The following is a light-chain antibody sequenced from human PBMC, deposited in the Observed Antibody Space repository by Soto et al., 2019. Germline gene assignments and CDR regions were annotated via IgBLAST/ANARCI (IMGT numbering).Light chain of an antibody. Sequence: DIQSTQSPSSLSASVGDRVSITCRASQSIDTHLNWYQQKPGKAPQLLIYAASVLQSGVPSRFSGGGSDTSFTLTISDLQPEDFATYFCLQTYSSPPPWTFGQGTKVDIK. CDR1: QSIDTH. J-gene: IGKJ1*01. V-gene: IGKV1-39*01. CDR3: LQTYSSPPPWT. CDR2: AAS.